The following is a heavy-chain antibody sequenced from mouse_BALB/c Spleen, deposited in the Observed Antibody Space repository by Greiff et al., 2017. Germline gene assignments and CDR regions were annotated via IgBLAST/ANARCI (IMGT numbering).Heavy chain of an antibody. J-gene: IGHJ3*01. CDR2: ISDGGSYT. D-gene: IGHD2-2*01. V-gene: IGHV5-4*02. CDR1: GFTFSDYY. CDR3: ARGGYDGSWFAY. Sequence: EVKLVESGGGLVKPGGSLKLSCAASGFTFSDYYMYWVRQTPEKRLEWVATISDGGSYTYYPASVKGRFTISRDNATNNLYLQMSSLKSEDTAMYYCARGGYDGSWFAYWGQGTLVTVSA.